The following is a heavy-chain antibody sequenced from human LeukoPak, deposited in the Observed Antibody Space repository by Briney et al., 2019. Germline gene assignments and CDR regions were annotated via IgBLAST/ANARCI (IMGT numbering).Heavy chain of an antibody. CDR3: ARGGGYSYGYFYFDY. J-gene: IGHJ4*02. CDR2: IYYSGST. V-gene: IGHV4-39*07. Sequence: PGGSLRLSCAASGFTFSSYAMSWVRQPPGKGLEWIGSIYYSGSTYYNPSLKSRVTISVDTSKNQFSLKLSSVTAADTAVYYCARGGGYSYGYFYFDYWGQGTLVTVSS. CDR1: GFTFSSYA. D-gene: IGHD5-18*01.